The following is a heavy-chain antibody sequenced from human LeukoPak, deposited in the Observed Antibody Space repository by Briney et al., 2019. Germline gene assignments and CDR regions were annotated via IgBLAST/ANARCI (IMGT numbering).Heavy chain of an antibody. CDR2: INHSGST. Sequence: PSETLSLTCAVYGGSFSGYYWSWIRQPPGKGLEWIGEINHSGSTNYNPSLKSRVTISVDTSKNQFSLKLSSVTAADTAAYYCARVGNYYDYVWGSYRYSINWFDPWGQGTLVTVSS. CDR1: GGSFSGYY. D-gene: IGHD3-16*02. J-gene: IGHJ5*02. V-gene: IGHV4-34*01. CDR3: ARVGNYYDYVWGSYRYSINWFDP.